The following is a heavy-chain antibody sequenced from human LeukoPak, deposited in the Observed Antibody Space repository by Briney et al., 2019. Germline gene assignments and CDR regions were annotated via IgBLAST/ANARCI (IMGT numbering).Heavy chain of an antibody. CDR2: IYKDGST. V-gene: IGHV3-53*01. Sequence: PGGSLRLSCGVSGFTISDNYMTWVRQAPGKGLEWVSVIYKDGSTYYADSVKGRFTISRDNSKNTLYLQMNSLRAEDTAVYYCAKDGNRDCSSTSCYTDADYWGQGTLVTVSS. CDR3: AKDGNRDCSSTSCYTDADY. CDR1: GFTISDNY. J-gene: IGHJ4*02. D-gene: IGHD2-2*02.